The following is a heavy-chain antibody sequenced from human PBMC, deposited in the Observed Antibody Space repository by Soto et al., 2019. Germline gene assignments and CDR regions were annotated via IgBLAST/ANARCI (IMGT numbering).Heavy chain of an antibody. D-gene: IGHD5-18*01. CDR3: ARDRIRLWFGPFDY. CDR2: IWYDGSNK. CDR1: GFTFSSYG. Sequence: LRLSCAAPGFTFSSYGMHLVRQAPGKGLEWVAVIWYDGSNKYYADSVKGRFTISRDNSKNTLYLQMNSLRAEDTAVYYCARDRIRLWFGPFDYWGQGTLVTVSS. V-gene: IGHV3-33*01. J-gene: IGHJ4*02.